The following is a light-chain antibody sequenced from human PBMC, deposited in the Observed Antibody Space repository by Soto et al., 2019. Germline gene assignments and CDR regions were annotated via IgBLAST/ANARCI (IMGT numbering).Light chain of an antibody. J-gene: IGLJ1*01. CDR3: NSYAGSNIYV. V-gene: IGLV2-8*01. CDR2: EVN. CDR1: SSDVGGYNF. Sequence: QSALTQPPSASGSPGQSVTISCTGTSSDVGGYNFVSWYQHHPGKAPKLIIYEVNKRPSGVPNRFSGSKSGNTASLTVSVLQAVDEADYYCNSYAGSNIYVFGTGTKLTVL.